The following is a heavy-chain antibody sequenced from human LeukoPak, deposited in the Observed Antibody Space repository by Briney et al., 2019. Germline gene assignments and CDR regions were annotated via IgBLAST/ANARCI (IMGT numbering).Heavy chain of an antibody. CDR2: INPNSGGT. Sequence: ASVKVSCKASGYTFTGYFMHWVRQAPGQGLEWMGWINPNSGGTNYAQRFQGRVTMTRDTSISTAYMELSRLRSDDPAVYYCARGYDILTGYYKFENWFDPWGQGTLVTVSS. D-gene: IGHD3-9*01. CDR1: GYTFTGYF. CDR3: ARGYDILTGYYKFENWFDP. V-gene: IGHV1-2*02. J-gene: IGHJ5*02.